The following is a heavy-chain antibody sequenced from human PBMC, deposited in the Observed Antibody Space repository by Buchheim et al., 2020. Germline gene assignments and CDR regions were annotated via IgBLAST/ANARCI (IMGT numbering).Heavy chain of an antibody. CDR3: ARDPLLNGGTLDY. D-gene: IGHD1-1*01. CDR1: GFTFSDLR. Sequence: VQLVESGGGLVQPGGSLRLSCAASGFTFSDLRMHWVRQTPGKGLMWVSRINSDGSSTIYGESVKGRFTVSRDNAKNTLYLQMNSLRAEDTGVYYCARDPLLNGGTLDYWGQGT. V-gene: IGHV3-74*01. CDR2: INSDGSST. J-gene: IGHJ4*02.